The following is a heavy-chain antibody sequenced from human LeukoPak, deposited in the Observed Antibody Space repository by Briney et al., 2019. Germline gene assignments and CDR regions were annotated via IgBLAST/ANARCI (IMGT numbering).Heavy chain of an antibody. D-gene: IGHD5-24*01. CDR3: ARDRDGWRFDY. V-gene: IGHV3-33*01. CDR1: GFIFSNYG. Sequence: GGSLRLSCAASGFIFSNYGMHWVRQAPGKGLEWVAVILYDGSNKYYADSVKGRITISRDNSKHTLYLQIYSLRAEDTAVYYCARDRDGWRFDYWGQGTLVTVSS. CDR2: ILYDGSNK. J-gene: IGHJ4*02.